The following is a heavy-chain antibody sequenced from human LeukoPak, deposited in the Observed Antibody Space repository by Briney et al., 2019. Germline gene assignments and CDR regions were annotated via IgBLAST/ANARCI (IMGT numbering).Heavy chain of an antibody. V-gene: IGHV4-59*08. J-gene: IGHJ6*03. CDR3: ARAVTYYYGSGSYKVHYYYYMDV. Sequence: SETLSLTCTVSGGSISSYYWSWIRQPPGKGLEWIGYIYYSGSTNYNPSLKSRVTISVDTSKNQFSLKLTSVTAADTAVYYCARAVTYYYGSGSYKVHYYYYMDVWGKGTTVTISS. D-gene: IGHD3-10*01. CDR2: IYYSGST. CDR1: GGSISSYY.